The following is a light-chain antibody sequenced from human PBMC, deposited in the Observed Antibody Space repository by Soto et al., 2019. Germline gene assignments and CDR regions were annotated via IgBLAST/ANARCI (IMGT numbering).Light chain of an antibody. CDR3: QQYNNWPPWT. V-gene: IGKV3-15*01. Sequence: EIVMTQSPATLSVSPGERATLSCRASQSVSSNLAWYQQKPGQAPRLLIYGASTRATGIPARFSGSGSGTEFTLTISSLQSEDFAVYYCQQYNNWPPWTFGQGTKVEL. J-gene: IGKJ1*01. CDR1: QSVSSN. CDR2: GAS.